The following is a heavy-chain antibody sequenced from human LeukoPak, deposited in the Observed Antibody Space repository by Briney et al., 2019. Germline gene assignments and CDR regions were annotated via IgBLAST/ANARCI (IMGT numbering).Heavy chain of an antibody. CDR3: ARGAGYPFYMDV. D-gene: IGHD5-18*01. V-gene: IGHV3-66*02. CDR1: GFIVSTNY. Sequence: GGSLRLSCAASGFIVSTNYMSWVRQAPGKGLEWVSLIYDGGRTYYADSVKGRFTISRDNSKNTLYLQMNSPRAEDTAVYYCARGAGYPFYMDVWGKGTTVTVSS. CDR2: IYDGGRT. J-gene: IGHJ6*03.